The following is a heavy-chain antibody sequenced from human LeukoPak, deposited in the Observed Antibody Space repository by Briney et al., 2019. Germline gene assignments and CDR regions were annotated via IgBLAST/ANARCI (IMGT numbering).Heavy chain of an antibody. V-gene: IGHV4-59*01. J-gene: IGHJ5*02. CDR2: IYYSGST. Sequence: PSETLSLTCTVSGGSISSYYWSWIRRPPGKGLEWIGYIYYSGSTNYNPSLKSRVTISVDTSKNQFSLKLSSVTAADTAVYYCAREGMATIQAWGQGTLVTVSS. CDR1: GGSISSYY. D-gene: IGHD5-24*01. CDR3: AREGMATIQA.